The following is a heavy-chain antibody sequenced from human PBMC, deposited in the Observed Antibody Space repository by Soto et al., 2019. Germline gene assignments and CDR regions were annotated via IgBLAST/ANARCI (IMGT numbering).Heavy chain of an antibody. J-gene: IGHJ2*01. D-gene: IGHD6-19*01. CDR1: GGSISSSSYY. V-gene: IGHV4-39*01. Sequence: SETLSLTCTVSGGSISSSSYYWGWIRQPPGKGLEWIGSIYYSGSTYYKPSLKSRVTISVDTSKNQFSLKLISLTAADTAVYYCASIAVAGTDWYFDLWGRGTLVTVSS. CDR2: IYYSGST. CDR3: ASIAVAGTDWYFDL.